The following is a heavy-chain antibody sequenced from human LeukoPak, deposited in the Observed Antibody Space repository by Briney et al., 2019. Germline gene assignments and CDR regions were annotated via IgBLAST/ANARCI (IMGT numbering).Heavy chain of an antibody. J-gene: IGHJ6*03. V-gene: IGHV1-69*13. CDR1: GGTFSSYA. D-gene: IGHD3-10*01. Sequence: SVKVSCKASGGTFSSYAISWVRQAPGQGLEWMGGIIPIFGTANYAQKFQGRVTITADESTSTAYMELSSLRSEDTAVYYCARGSSYGSGIYYYYYYMDVWGKGTTVTISS. CDR2: IIPIFGTA. CDR3: ARGSSYGSGIYYYYYYMDV.